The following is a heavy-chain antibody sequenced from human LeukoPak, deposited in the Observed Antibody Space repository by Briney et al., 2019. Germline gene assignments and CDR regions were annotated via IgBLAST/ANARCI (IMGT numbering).Heavy chain of an antibody. CDR3: ARGRYCSADICSGGDAFDI. Sequence: SETLSLTCTVSGGSINNYYWSWMRQPAGKGLEWIGRIYTRGSTNYNPSLKSRVTMSADTSKNQFSLKLSSVTAADTAVYYCARGRYCSADICSGGDAFDIWGQGTMVSVSS. J-gene: IGHJ3*02. CDR2: IYTRGST. D-gene: IGHD2-15*01. CDR1: GGSINNYY. V-gene: IGHV4-4*07.